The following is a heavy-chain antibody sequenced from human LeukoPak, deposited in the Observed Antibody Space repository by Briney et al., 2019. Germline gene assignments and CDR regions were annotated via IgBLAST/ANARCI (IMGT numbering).Heavy chain of an antibody. CDR1: GYTFTSYG. Sequence: ASVTVSCKASGYTFTSYGISWLRQAPGQGLEWMGWISTYHGKTKYAQKVQGRVTLTTDTSTRTVYMELRSLIPDDTAVYYCARDSNPDYGDYPFDSWGQGTLVTVSS. CDR3: ARDSNPDYGDYPFDS. V-gene: IGHV1-18*01. D-gene: IGHD4-17*01. CDR2: ISTYHGKT. J-gene: IGHJ4*02.